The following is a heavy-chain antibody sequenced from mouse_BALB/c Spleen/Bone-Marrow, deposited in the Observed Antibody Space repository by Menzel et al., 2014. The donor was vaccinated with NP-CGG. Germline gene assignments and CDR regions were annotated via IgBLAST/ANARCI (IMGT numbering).Heavy chain of an antibody. CDR3: ARSGSSGYHYYAMDY. Sequence: QLKQSGPSLVKPSPTLSLTCSVPGDSITSGYWNWIRKFPGNKLEYMGFISYSSSTYYNPSLKSRISITRDTSKNLYYLQLNSVTTEDSATYYCARSGSSGYHYYAMDYWGQGTSVTVSS. CDR2: ISYSSST. D-gene: IGHD3-1*01. V-gene: IGHV3-8*02. J-gene: IGHJ4*01. CDR1: GDSITSGY.